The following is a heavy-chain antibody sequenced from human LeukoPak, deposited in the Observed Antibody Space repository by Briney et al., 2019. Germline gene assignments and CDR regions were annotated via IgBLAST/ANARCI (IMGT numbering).Heavy chain of an antibody. CDR2: ISSSSSYT. J-gene: IGHJ4*02. Sequence: PGGSLRLSCAASGFTFSDYYMSWLRQAPGKGLEWVSYISSSSSYTNYADSVKGRFTISRDNAKNSLYLQMNSLRAEDTAVYYCARGYSSSWYYFDYWGQGTLVTVSS. V-gene: IGHV3-11*06. CDR1: GFTFSDYY. CDR3: ARGYSSSWYYFDY. D-gene: IGHD6-13*01.